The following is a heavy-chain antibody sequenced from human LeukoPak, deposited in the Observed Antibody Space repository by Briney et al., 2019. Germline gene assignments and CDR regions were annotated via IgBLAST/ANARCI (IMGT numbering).Heavy chain of an antibody. CDR2: IYTSGIT. Sequence: SETLSLTCTVSGGSISSYYWSWIRQPAGKGLEWIGRIYTSGITNYNPSLKSRVTISVDTSKNQFSLKLRSVTAADTAVYYCARSKDILTGYCFDYWGQGTLVTVSS. V-gene: IGHV4-4*07. D-gene: IGHD3-9*01. CDR3: ARSKDILTGYCFDY. CDR1: GGSISSYY. J-gene: IGHJ4*02.